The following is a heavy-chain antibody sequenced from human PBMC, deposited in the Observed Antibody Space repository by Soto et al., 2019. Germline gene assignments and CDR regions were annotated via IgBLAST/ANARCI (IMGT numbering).Heavy chain of an antibody. CDR1: GGSLSSGGYS. V-gene: IGHV4-30-2*01. CDR2: IYDNGNT. Sequence: QLQLQESGSGLVKPSQTLSLTCAVSGGSLSSGGYSWNWIRQPPGKALEWIGYIYDNGNTYYNPSLKSRVPISFARSKNQFSLNLTSVTAADTAVYFCARVGGWFDPWGQGTLVTVSA. D-gene: IGHD3-16*01. CDR3: ARVGGWFDP. J-gene: IGHJ5*02.